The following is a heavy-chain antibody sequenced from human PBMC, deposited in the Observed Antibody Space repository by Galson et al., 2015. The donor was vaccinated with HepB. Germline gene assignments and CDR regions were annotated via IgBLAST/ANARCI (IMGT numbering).Heavy chain of an antibody. CDR3: ARATLWFGEL. Sequence: SLRLSCAASGFTFSNYAMSWVRQAPGKGLEWVSFIKGGGGNTFYADSVRGRFTISRDNPKSTLYLQMNSLRAEDTAVYYCARATLWFGELWGQGTLVTVSS. D-gene: IGHD3-10*01. CDR1: GFTFSNYA. V-gene: IGHV3-23*01. J-gene: IGHJ4*02. CDR2: IKGGGGNT.